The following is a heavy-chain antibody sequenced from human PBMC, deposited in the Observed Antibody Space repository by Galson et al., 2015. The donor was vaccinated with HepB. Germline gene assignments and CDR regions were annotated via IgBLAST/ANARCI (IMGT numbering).Heavy chain of an antibody. CDR3: ASDTWPPHGYFDY. CDR2: INKDGSEK. V-gene: IGHV3-7*01. D-gene: IGHD2/OR15-2a*01. Sequence: SLTLSCAPSGFTFRSYWMSWVRQAPGKGLEWVGNINKDGSEKYYVDSVKGRFTISRDNAKNSLYLQMNSLRAEDTAVYYCASDTWPPHGYFDYWGQGTLVTVSS. CDR1: GFTFRSYW. J-gene: IGHJ4*02.